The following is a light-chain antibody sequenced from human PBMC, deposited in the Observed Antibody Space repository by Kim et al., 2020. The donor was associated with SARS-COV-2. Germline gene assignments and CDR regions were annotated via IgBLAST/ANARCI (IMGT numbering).Light chain of an antibody. V-gene: IGLV3-19*01. J-gene: IGLJ2*01. CDR3: NSRDTSGVI. CDR2: GKN. CDR1: SLRTSY. Sequence: SVALGQTVRITCQGDSLRTSYASWYQQKPGQAPLLVIYGKNNRPSGIPDRFSGSNSRNTASLTITGAQAEDEADYYCNSRDTSGVIFGGGTKLTVL.